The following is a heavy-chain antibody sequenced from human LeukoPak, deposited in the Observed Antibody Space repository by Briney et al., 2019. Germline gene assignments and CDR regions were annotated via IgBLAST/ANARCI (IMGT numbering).Heavy chain of an antibody. CDR2: INHSGST. D-gene: IGHD6-19*01. CDR1: GASITNSFYY. CDR3: AREDLSSGWYEGDAFDI. Sequence: SETLSLTCTVSGASITNSFYYWSWIRQPPGKGLEWIGEINHSGSTNYNPSLKSRVTISVDTSKNQFSLKLSSVTAADTAVYYCAREDLSSGWYEGDAFDIWGQGTMVTVSS. J-gene: IGHJ3*02. V-gene: IGHV4-39*07.